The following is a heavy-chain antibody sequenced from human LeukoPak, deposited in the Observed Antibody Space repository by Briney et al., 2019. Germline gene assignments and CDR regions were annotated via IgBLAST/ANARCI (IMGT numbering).Heavy chain of an antibody. CDR1: GFTVSSNY. D-gene: IGHD4-17*01. Sequence: GGSLRLSCAASGFTVSSNYMSWVRQAPGKGLEWVSVIYSDGSTYYADSVKGRFTISRDNSKNTLYLQMNSLRAEDTAVYYCAGDDYGDYSLDYWGQGTLVTVSS. CDR2: IYSDGST. CDR3: AGDDYGDYSLDY. V-gene: IGHV3-53*01. J-gene: IGHJ4*02.